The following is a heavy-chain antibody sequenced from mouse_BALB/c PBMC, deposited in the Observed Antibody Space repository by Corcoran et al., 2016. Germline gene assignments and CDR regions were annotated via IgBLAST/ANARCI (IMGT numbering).Heavy chain of an antibody. D-gene: IGHD2-3*01. CDR1: GYIVTTSY. J-gene: IGHJ2*01. V-gene: IGHV1-26*01. Sequence: EVQLQPSGHELVKAGGSVKMCCKTSGYIVTTSYTKWVKESHGKRLVWSGDINPNNGGTSYNQKFKGKDTLTVDKSSSTAYMQLNSLTSEDSAVYYCSRDYDDYFDYLGQGTTLTVSS. CDR3: SRDYDDYFDY. CDR2: INPNNGGT.